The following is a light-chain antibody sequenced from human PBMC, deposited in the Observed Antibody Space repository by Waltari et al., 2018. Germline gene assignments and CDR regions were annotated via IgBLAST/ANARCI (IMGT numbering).Light chain of an antibody. CDR2: RAS. CDR1: QIVKNN. J-gene: IGKJ4*01. CDR3: QEYDSLPVT. Sequence: DIQMTQSPSSLSASVGDRVTITCRASQIVKNNLAWYQQAPGKAPKVLIHRASRLESGAPSRFSGSGYGTEFTLTISSLQPDDFATYYCQEYDSLPVTFGGGTKVEI. V-gene: IGKV1-5*03.